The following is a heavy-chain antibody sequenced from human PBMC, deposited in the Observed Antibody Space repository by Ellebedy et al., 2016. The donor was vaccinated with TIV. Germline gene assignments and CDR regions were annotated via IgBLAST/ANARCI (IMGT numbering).Heavy chain of an antibody. J-gene: IGHJ4*02. D-gene: IGHD2-2*01. CDR2: ISYDGSNK. Sequence: GGSLRLXCAASGSTFSSYAMHWVRQAPGKGLEWVAVISYDGSNKYYADSVKGRFTISRDNSKNTLYLQMNSLRAEDTAVYYCAREQYQLLFVYFDYWGQGTLVTVSS. V-gene: IGHV3-30-3*01. CDR3: AREQYQLLFVYFDY. CDR1: GSTFSSYA.